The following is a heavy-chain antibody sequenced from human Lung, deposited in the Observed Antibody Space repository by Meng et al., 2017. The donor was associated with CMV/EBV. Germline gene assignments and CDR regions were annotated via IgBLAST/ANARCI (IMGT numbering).Heavy chain of an antibody. CDR1: RYTFTSSS. CDR3: ARGNGWRFDY. V-gene: IGHV7-4-1*01. D-gene: IGHD6-19*01. J-gene: IGHJ4*02. Sequence: RGQSGGWLKKPADSVKVSCHAARYTFTSSSMNCVRHAPGQGLEWMGWININTGNPTYAQGFTGRFVFSLDTSVSTAYLQIDSLKADDTAVYYCARGNGWRFDYWGQGTLVTVSS. CDR2: ININTGNP.